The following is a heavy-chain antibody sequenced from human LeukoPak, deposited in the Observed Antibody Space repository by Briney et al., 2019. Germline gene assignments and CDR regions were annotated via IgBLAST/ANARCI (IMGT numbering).Heavy chain of an antibody. Sequence: ASVKVSCKASGYTFTSNGISWVRQAPGQGLEWMGWISGYSGNTKYAQKFQGRVTMTTDTSTSTAYMELRSLISDDTALYFCARGRDWNYAFDYWGQGTLVTVSS. J-gene: IGHJ4*02. D-gene: IGHD1-7*01. CDR2: ISGYSGNT. V-gene: IGHV1-18*01. CDR1: GYTFTSNG. CDR3: ARGRDWNYAFDY.